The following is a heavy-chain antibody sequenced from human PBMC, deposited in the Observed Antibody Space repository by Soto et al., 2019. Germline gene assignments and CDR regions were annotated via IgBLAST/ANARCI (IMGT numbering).Heavy chain of an antibody. D-gene: IGHD1-1*01. J-gene: IGHJ3*02. Sequence: QAQLVQSGAEVKKPGASVKVSCKASGFSFTSYGFSWVRQAPGQGLELMGWISAYSGNAKYEEKIQDRVTMTTDTATSTVYMEVRRLRSDDSAVYSCASRGSGTFYDAFDIWGQGTMVTVSS. CDR3: ASRGSGTFYDAFDI. V-gene: IGHV1-18*04. CDR1: GFSFTSYG. CDR2: ISAYSGNA.